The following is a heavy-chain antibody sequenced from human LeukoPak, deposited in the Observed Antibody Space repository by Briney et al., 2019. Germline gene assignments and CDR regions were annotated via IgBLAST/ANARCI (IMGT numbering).Heavy chain of an antibody. V-gene: IGHV4-59*01. CDR3: ARWGSIAVARFDY. D-gene: IGHD6-6*01. Sequence: ETLSLTCTVSGGSISIYYWSWIRQPPGKGLEWIGYIYYTGSTNYNPSLTSRVNISVDTSKNQFSLNLTSVTAADTAVYYCARWGSIAVARFDYWGQGTLVTVSS. CDR1: GGSISIYY. CDR2: IYYTGST. J-gene: IGHJ4*02.